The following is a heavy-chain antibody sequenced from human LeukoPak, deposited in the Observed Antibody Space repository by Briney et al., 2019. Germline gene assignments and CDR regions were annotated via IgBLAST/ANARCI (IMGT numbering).Heavy chain of an antibody. CDR1: GFTFSSHW. CDR3: ARDGYSGSYYDY. V-gene: IGHV3-7*04. D-gene: IGHD1-26*01. CDR2: IKQDGSEK. J-gene: IGHJ4*02. Sequence: GGSRRLSCVGSGFTFSSHWMSWVGQAPGKGLEWVANIKQDGSEKYYVDSVRGRFTISRDNAENSLYLQMNRLRAEDTAVYYCARDGYSGSYYDYWGEGPLFTVSS.